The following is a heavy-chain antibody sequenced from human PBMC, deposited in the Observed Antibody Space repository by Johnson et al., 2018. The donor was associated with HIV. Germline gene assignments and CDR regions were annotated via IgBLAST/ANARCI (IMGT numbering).Heavy chain of an antibody. D-gene: IGHD6-19*01. V-gene: IGHV3-7*05. J-gene: IGHJ3*02. Sequence: VQLVESGGGLVQPGGSLRLSCAASGFSFGDYWMSWVRQAPGKGLEWLANIKPDGSEKYYVDSVRGRFTISRDNAKKSLYLQMNSLGAEETAVYYCAGAGSGWSMGGAFDIWGQGTMVSVSS. CDR1: GFSFGDYW. CDR3: AGAGSGWSMGGAFDI. CDR2: IKPDGSEK.